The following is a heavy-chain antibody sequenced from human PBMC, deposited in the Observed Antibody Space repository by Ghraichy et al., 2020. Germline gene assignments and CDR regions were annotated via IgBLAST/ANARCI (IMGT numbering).Heavy chain of an antibody. D-gene: IGHD2-2*01. J-gene: IGHJ6*02. CDR2: ISSSGSTI. Sequence: GGSLRLSCAASGFIFSDYYMSWIRQAPGKGLEWVSYISSSGSTIYYADSVKGRFTISRDNAKNSLYLQMNSLRVEDTAVYYCARVASPDYGMDVWGQVTTVTVSS. CDR1: GFIFSDYY. V-gene: IGHV3-11*01. CDR3: ARVASPDYGMDV.